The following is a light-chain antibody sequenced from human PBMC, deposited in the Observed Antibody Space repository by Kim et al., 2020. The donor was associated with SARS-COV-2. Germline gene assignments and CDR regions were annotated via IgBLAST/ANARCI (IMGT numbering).Light chain of an antibody. J-gene: IGKJ1*01. Sequence: SPGDRPTLSCRASQSVGRNVAWYPQTPGQAPRLLIYDASTRATGIPARFSGSGSGTEFTLTISSLQSEDLAVYCCQQYDDWSPWTFGQGTKVDIK. CDR3: QQYDDWSPWT. CDR2: DAS. CDR1: QSVGRN. V-gene: IGKV3-15*01.